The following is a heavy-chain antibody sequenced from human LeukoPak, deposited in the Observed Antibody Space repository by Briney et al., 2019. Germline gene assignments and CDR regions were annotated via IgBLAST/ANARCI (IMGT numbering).Heavy chain of an antibody. Sequence: SETLSLTCAVYGGSFSGYYWSWIRQPPGKGLEWIGEINHSGSTNYNPSLKSRVTISVDTSKNQFSLKLSSVTAADTAVYYCARVRQWLPYYWGQGTLVTVSS. D-gene: IGHD6-19*01. V-gene: IGHV4-34*01. J-gene: IGHJ4*02. CDR1: GGSFSGYY. CDR2: INHSGST. CDR3: ARVRQWLPYY.